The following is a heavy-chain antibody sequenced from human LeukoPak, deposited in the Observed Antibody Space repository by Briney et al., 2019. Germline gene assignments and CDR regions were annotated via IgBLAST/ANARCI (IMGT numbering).Heavy chain of an antibody. V-gene: IGHV3-48*01. Sequence: GGSLRLSCAVSSSGFSNYWMSWVRQAPGKGLEWVSYISSSSSTIYYADSVKGRFTISRDNAKNSLYLQMNSLRAEDTAVYYCCDGGYWGQGTLVTVSS. CDR1: SSGFSNYW. CDR3: CDGGY. CDR2: ISSSSSTI. J-gene: IGHJ4*02. D-gene: IGHD4-23*01.